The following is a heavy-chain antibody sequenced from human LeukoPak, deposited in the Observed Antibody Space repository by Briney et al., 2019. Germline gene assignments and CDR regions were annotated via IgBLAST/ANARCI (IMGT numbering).Heavy chain of an antibody. CDR1: GFTFSSYG. V-gene: IGHV3-33*06. CDR2: IWYDGSNK. J-gene: IGHJ4*02. Sequence: PGRSLRLSCAASGFTFSSYGMHWVRQAPGKGLEWVAIIWYDGSNKYYADSVKGRFTISRDNSKNTLYLQMNSLRAEDTAMYYCAKETYCSGGSCGHFDYWGQGTPVTVSS. CDR3: AKETYCSGGSCGHFDY. D-gene: IGHD2-15*01.